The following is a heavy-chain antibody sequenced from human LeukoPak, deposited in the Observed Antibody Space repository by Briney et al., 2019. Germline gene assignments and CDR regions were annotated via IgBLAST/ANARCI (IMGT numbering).Heavy chain of an antibody. J-gene: IGHJ4*02. CDR1: GFTFSSYG. V-gene: IGHV3-33*01. CDR3: ARVGLYCSSTSCYDY. CDR2: IWYDGSNK. D-gene: IGHD2-2*01. Sequence: GGSLRLSCAASGFTFSSYGMHWVRQAPAKGLEWVAVIWYDGSNKYYADSVKGRFTISRDNSKNTLYLQMNSLRAEDTAVYYCARVGLYCSSTSCYDYWGQGTQVTVSS.